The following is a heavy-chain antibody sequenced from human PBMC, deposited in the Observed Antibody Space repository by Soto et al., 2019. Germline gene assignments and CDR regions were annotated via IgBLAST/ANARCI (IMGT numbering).Heavy chain of an antibody. D-gene: IGHD3-16*01. CDR2: IWYDGSNK. V-gene: IGHV3-33*01. Sequence: GGSQRISYAASGFTFSSYGMHWDRQAPGKGLEWVAVIWYDGSNKYYADSVKGRFTISRDNSKNTLYLQMNSLRAEDTAVYYCARVINAQHTFDLWGQGTMVPVS. J-gene: IGHJ3*01. CDR3: ARVINAQHTFDL. CDR1: GFTFSSYG.